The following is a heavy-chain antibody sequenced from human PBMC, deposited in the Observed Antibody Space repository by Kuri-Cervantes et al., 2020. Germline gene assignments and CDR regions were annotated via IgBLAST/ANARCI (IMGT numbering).Heavy chain of an antibody. CDR3: ARFTTRLWHGMDV. CDR2: ISSSSSYI. Sequence: GESLKISCAASGFTFSSYSMNWVRQAPGKGLEWVSSISSSSSYIYYADSVKGRFTISRDNAKNSLYLQMNGLRAEDTAVYYCARFTTRLWHGMDVWGQGTTVTVSS. D-gene: IGHD4/OR15-4a*01. CDR1: GFTFSSYS. V-gene: IGHV3-21*01. J-gene: IGHJ6*02.